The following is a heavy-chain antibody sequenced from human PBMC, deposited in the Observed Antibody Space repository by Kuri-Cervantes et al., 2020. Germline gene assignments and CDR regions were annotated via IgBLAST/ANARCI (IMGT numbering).Heavy chain of an antibody. D-gene: IGHD6-19*01. CDR3: ARDTSYSSGWLS. J-gene: IGHJ4*02. CDR1: GFTFSSYG. V-gene: IGHV3-30*03. Sequence: GGSLRLSCAASGFTFSSYGMHWVRQAPGKGLEWVAVISYDGSNKYYADSVKGRFTISRDNSKNTLYLQMNSLRAEDTAVYYCARDTSYSSGWLSWGQGTLVTVSS. CDR2: ISYDGSNK.